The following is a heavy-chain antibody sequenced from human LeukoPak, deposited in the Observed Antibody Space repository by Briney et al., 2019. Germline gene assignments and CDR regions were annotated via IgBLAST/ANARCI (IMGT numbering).Heavy chain of an antibody. CDR2: MYISGNT. V-gene: IGHV4-4*07. J-gene: IGHJ4*02. CDR3: ARDVGRGLTPYYFDY. CDR1: GDSISTYY. Sequence: SETLSLTCTVSGDSISTYYWNWIRQPAGKGLEWIGRMYISGNTNYNPSLKSRLTMSFDMSNNQFSLRLSSVTAADTAVYYRARDVGRGLTPYYFDYWGQGILVTVSS. D-gene: IGHD3-10*01.